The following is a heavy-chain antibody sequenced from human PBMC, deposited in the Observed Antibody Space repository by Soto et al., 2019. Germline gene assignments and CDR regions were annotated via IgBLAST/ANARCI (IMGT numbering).Heavy chain of an antibody. CDR1: GFTFSCCA. Sequence: EVQLLDSGGGLVQPGGSLRLSCAASGFTFSCCAMSWVRQAPGKGLEWVSTIHGDGDYMQYTDSVKGRFTISRDNSRNTLYLQMDSLRGDDTAVYYCVKNRGGGSYTTWSFASWSRGTLVTVSS. CDR2: IHGDGDYM. D-gene: IGHD1-26*01. V-gene: IGHV3-23*01. J-gene: IGHJ2*01. CDR3: VKNRGGGSYTTWSFAS.